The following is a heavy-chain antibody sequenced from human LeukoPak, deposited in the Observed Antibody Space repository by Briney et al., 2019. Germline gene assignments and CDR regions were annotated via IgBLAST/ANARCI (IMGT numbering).Heavy chain of an antibody. D-gene: IGHD5-12*01. CDR2: IKSKTDGGTT. CDR3: TTGGYGGQFDY. V-gene: IGHV3-15*01. Sequence: GGSLRLSCAASGFAFSNAWMSWVRQAPGKGLEWVGRIKSKTDGGTTDYAAPVKGRFAISRDDSKNALYLQMNSLKTEDTAVYYCTTGGYGGQFDYWGQGTLVTVSS. CDR1: GFAFSNAW. J-gene: IGHJ4*02.